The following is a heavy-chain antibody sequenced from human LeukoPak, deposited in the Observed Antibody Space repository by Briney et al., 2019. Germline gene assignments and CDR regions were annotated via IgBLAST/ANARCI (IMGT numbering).Heavy chain of an antibody. Sequence: GGSLRLSCAASGFTFSSYSMNWVRQAPGKGLGWVSSISSSSSSYIYYADSVKGRFTISRDNAKNSLYLQMNSLRAEDTAVYYCARGGYSYGLALWYWGQGTLVTVSS. CDR1: GFTFSSYS. J-gene: IGHJ4*02. CDR2: ISSSSSSYI. CDR3: ARGGYSYGLALWY. V-gene: IGHV3-21*01. D-gene: IGHD5-18*01.